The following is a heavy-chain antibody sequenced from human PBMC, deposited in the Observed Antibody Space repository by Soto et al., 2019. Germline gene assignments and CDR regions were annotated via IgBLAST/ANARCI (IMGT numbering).Heavy chain of an antibody. J-gene: IGHJ6*02. CDR3: ARSRGNYYYGMDV. CDR1: GFTFDDYA. Sequence: GGSLRLSCAASGFTFDDYAMHWVRQAPGKGLEWVSLISWDGGSTYYADSVKGRFTISRDNSKNSLYLQMNSLRAEDTALYYCARSRGNYYYGMDVWGQGTTVTVSS. V-gene: IGHV3-43D*03. CDR2: ISWDGGST. D-gene: IGHD3-16*02.